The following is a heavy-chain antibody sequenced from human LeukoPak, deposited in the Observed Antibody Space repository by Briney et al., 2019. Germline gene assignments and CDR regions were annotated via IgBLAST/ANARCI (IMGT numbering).Heavy chain of an antibody. Sequence: GASVKVSCKASGHTFTSYYMHWVRQAPGQGLEWMGIINPSGGSTSYAQKFQGRVTMTRDTSTSTVYMELSSLRSEDTAVYYCAGHTAMADYYYYGVDVWGQGTTVTVSS. CDR3: AGHTAMADYYYYGVDV. CDR2: INPSGGST. CDR1: GHTFTSYY. J-gene: IGHJ6*02. D-gene: IGHD5-18*01. V-gene: IGHV1-46*01.